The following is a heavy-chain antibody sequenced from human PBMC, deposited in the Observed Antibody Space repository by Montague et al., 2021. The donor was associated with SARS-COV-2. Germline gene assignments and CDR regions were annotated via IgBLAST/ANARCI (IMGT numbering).Heavy chain of an antibody. Sequence: SETLSLTCSVSGDSITNHYWSWIRQPAGKGLEWIGRMHFTGKTNFSPFFSSRLTMSADTSKNQFSLKLTSVTAADTAIYFRARDRFDFGAGRQGTTDFWGQGTLVTVSS. D-gene: IGHD3-10*01. CDR3: ARDRFDFGAGRQGTTDF. CDR2: MHFTGKT. J-gene: IGHJ4*02. V-gene: IGHV4-4*07. CDR1: GDSITNHY.